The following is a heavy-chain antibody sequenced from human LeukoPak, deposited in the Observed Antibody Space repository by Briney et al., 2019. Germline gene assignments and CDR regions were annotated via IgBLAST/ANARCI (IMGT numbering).Heavy chain of an antibody. J-gene: IGHJ4*02. CDR1: GGYINGGSYY. V-gene: IGHV4-61*02. Sequence: SETLSLTCTVSGGYINGGSYYWSWIRQPAGKGLEWIGRIYTNGISNYNPSLKSRVTISIDTSKSQFSLRLSSVTAADTAVYYCARGDYSGSGTLDYWGQGTLVTVSS. D-gene: IGHD3-10*01. CDR3: ARGDYSGSGTLDY. CDR2: IYTNGIS.